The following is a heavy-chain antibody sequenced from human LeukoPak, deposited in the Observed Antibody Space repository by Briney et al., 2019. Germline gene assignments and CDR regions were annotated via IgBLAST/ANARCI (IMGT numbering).Heavy chain of an antibody. CDR3: ARPYSSSWSNFDY. CDR1: GFTFSSYW. J-gene: IGHJ4*02. CDR2: IKQDGSEK. D-gene: IGHD6-13*01. V-gene: IGHV3-7*05. Sequence: GGSLRLSCAASGFTFSSYWMSWVRQAPGKGLEWVANIKQDGSEKYYVDSVKGRFTISRDNAKNSLYLQMNSLRAEDTAMYYCARPYSSSWSNFDYWGQGTLVTVSS.